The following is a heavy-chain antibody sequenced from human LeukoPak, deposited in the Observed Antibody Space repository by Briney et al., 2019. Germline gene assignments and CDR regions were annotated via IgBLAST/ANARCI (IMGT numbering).Heavy chain of an antibody. J-gene: IGHJ4*02. Sequence: SETLSLTCTVSGGSISSSSYYWGWIRQPPGKGLEWIGSIYYSGSTYYNPSLKSRVTISVDTSKNQFSLKMRFVTASDTAVYYCARDLYDSSTQHHPPHFDSWGQGTLVTVSS. CDR1: GGSISSSSYY. V-gene: IGHV4-39*07. CDR2: IYYSGST. CDR3: ARDLYDSSTQHHPPHFDS. D-gene: IGHD2-2*01.